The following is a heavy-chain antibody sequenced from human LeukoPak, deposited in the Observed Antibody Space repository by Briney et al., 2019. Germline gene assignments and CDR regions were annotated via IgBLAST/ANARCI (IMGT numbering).Heavy chain of an antibody. CDR1: GFTFSTYT. V-gene: IGHV3-23*01. J-gene: IGHJ4*02. CDR2: IYNSGAGI. D-gene: IGHD6-19*01. Sequence: GGSLRLSCAASGFTFSTYTMSWVRQAPGKGLEWVSSIYNSGAGIFYADSVKGRFTISRDNSKNTLYLQMNSLRAEDTAVYYCAKAVAPDSGWDLDYWGQGTLVTVSS. CDR3: AKAVAPDSGWDLDY.